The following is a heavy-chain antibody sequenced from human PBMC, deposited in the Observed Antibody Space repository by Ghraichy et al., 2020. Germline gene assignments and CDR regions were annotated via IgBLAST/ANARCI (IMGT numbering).Heavy chain of an antibody. J-gene: IGHJ6*02. CDR3: AKDIVVVPADYYGMAV. V-gene: IGHV3-43*02. Sequence: GESLNISCAASGFTFDDYAMHWVRQAPGKGLEWVSLITWDGATTSYADSVKGRFTISRDNNKNSLTLQMNSLRTEDTALYYCAKDIVVVPADYYGMAVWGQGTTVIVSS. D-gene: IGHD2-2*01. CDR1: GFTFDDYA. CDR2: ITWDGATT.